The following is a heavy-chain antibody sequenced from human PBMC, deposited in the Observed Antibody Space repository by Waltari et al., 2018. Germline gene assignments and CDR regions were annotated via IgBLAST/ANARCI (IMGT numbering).Heavy chain of an antibody. J-gene: IGHJ6*03. CDR1: GGTCGSYA. CDR3: ARSLAAAGRYYYYYMDV. CDR2: IIPILGIA. V-gene: IGHV1-69*04. Sequence: QVQLVQSGAEVTKPGSSVKVSCTASGGTCGSYAISWVRRAPGQGLEWMGGIIPILGIANYAQKCQGRVTITADESTSTAYMELSSLRSEDTAVYYCARSLAAAGRYYYYYMDVWGKGTTVTVSS. D-gene: IGHD6-13*01.